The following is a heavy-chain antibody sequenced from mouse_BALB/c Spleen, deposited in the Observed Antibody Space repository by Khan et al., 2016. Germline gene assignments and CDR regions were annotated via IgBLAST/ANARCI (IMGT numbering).Heavy chain of an antibody. Sequence: EVELVESGGGLVKPGGSLKLSCAASGFTFSDYYMYWVRQTPEKRLEWVATISDGGAYTYYPASVKGRFTISRDNAKNNLYLQMSSLKSEDTAMYYCARTYGNYGYVDVWGAGTTVTVSS. CDR2: ISDGGAYT. D-gene: IGHD1-1*02. V-gene: IGHV5-4*02. J-gene: IGHJ1*01. CDR3: ARTYGNYGYVDV. CDR1: GFTFSDYY.